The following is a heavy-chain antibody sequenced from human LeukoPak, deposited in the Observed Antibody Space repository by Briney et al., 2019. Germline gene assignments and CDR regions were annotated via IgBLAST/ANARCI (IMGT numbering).Heavy chain of an antibody. CDR2: IRYDGSNK. J-gene: IGHJ4*02. V-gene: IGHV3-30*02. CDR3: ANSKQLRFLEWLFEY. D-gene: IGHD3-3*01. Sequence: GGSLRLSCAASGFTFNKYWLTWVRQAPGKGLEWLAFIRYDGSNKYYADSVKGRFTISRDNSKNTLYLQMNSLRAEDTAVYYCANSKQLRFLEWLFEYWGQGTLVTVSS. CDR1: GFTFNKYW.